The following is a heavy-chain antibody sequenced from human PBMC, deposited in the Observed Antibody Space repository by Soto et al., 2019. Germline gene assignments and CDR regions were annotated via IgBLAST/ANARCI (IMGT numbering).Heavy chain of an antibody. J-gene: IGHJ6*02. CDR1: GGSINIGGYF. CDR2: LYYNGST. D-gene: IGHD3-16*01. Sequence: QVQLQESGPGLVKPSQTLSLACTVSGGSINIGGYFWSWVRQFPGKGLEWIGNLYYNGSTYYIPSLQRRITISRDTSKNPCSLRLSSVTAADTAVYYCATDEYFGSEIIFYYYAMDVWGQGTTVTVSS. CDR3: ATDEYFGSEIIFYYYAMDV. V-gene: IGHV4-31*03.